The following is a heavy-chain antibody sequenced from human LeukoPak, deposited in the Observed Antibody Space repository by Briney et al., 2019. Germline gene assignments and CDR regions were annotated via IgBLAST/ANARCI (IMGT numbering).Heavy chain of an antibody. J-gene: IGHJ4*02. Sequence: GASVKVSCKASGYTFTSYYMHCVRQAPGQGLEWMGIINPSGGGTSYAQKFQGRVTMTRDMSTSTVYMELSSLRSEDTAVYYCASGATVTTDTFFDYWGQGTLVTVSS. CDR1: GYTFTSYY. CDR3: ASGATVTTDTFFDY. CDR2: INPSGGGT. D-gene: IGHD4-11*01. V-gene: IGHV1-46*01.